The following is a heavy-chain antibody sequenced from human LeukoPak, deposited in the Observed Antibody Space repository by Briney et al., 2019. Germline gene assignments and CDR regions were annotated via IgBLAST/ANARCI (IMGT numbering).Heavy chain of an antibody. J-gene: IGHJ4*02. CDR1: GGTFISYA. V-gene: IGHV1-69*13. CDR2: IIPIFGTT. Sequence: ASVKVSCKASGGTFISYAISWVRQAPGQGLEWMGGIIPIFGTTNYAQKFQGRVTITADESTSTAYMELSSLRSEDTAVYYCARGGIEYQLLRFFDYWGQGTLVTASS. CDR3: ARGGIEYQLLRFFDY. D-gene: IGHD2-2*01.